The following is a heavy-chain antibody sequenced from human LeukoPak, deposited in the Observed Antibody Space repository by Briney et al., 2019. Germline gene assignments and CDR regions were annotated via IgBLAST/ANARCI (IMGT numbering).Heavy chain of an antibody. D-gene: IGHD4-17*01. Sequence: SETLSLTCTVSGGSISSYYWSWIRQPPGKGLEWIGYIYYSGSTNYNPSLKSRVTISVDTSKNQFSLKLSSVTAADTAVYYCARDATDYGDYEFDYRGQGTLVTVSS. J-gene: IGHJ4*02. CDR1: GGSISSYY. V-gene: IGHV4-59*01. CDR3: ARDATDYGDYEFDY. CDR2: IYYSGST.